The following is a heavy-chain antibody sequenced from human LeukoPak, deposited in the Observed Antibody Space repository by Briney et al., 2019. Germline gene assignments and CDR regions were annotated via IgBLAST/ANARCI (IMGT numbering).Heavy chain of an antibody. CDR3: ARHGGSSWTHFEY. V-gene: IGHV4-59*08. D-gene: IGHD6-13*01. CDR1: GDSMSSHY. J-gene: IGHJ4*02. CDR2: IFYAGHT. Sequence: SETLSLTCTVSGDSMSSHYFNWIRQSPGKGLEWIGYIFYAGHTNYNPSLKSRVAISLDTSKNQFSLKLSSVTAADTAVYYCARHGGSSWTHFEYWGQGTLVTVSS.